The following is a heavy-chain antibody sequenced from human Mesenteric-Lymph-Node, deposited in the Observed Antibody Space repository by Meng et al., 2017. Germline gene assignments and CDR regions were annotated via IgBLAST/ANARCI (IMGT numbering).Heavy chain of an antibody. CDR3: AKALTTVTTAVDY. CDR1: GFTFSSNG. CDR2: ISGSGPVT. D-gene: IGHD4-17*01. V-gene: IGHV3-23*04. Sequence: EVQQVEAGGGVVQHGGSLRLDGAASGFTFSSNGMNWVRQAPGKGLEWVSSISGSGPVTYYADSVKGRFTISRDNSKNTLYLQMNSLKAEDTAVYYCAKALTTVTTAVDYWGQGTLVTVSS. J-gene: IGHJ4*02.